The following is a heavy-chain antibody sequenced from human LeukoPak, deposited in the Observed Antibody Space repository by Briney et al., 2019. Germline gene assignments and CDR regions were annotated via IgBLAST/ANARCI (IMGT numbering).Heavy chain of an antibody. J-gene: IGHJ4*02. CDR1: GFSFSTYA. Sequence: PGGSLRLSCAASGFSFSTYAMHWVRQAPGKGLEWVAVIFPDGNNKYYADSVKGRFTISRDNSKNTLYLQMNSLRTDDTAVYYCVHHSSTIFDYWGQGTLVTVSS. D-gene: IGHD2-2*01. CDR2: IFPDGNNK. CDR3: VHHSSTIFDY. V-gene: IGHV3-30*03.